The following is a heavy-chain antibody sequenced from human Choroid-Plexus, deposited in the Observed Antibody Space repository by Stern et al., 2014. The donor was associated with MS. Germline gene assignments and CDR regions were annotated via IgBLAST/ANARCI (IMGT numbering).Heavy chain of an antibody. J-gene: IGHJ5*02. D-gene: IGHD2/OR15-2a*01. CDR3: AKDRHYLTYFFDH. CDR1: GFTFGSCA. V-gene: IGHV3-30*18. CDR2: VSYDGSNK. Sequence: VQLVQSGGGVVQPGRPLRLSCVASGFTFGSCAMHWVRQAPGKGLEWVAGVSYDGSNKYYADSVKGRFTISRDNSQNTLYMQMSSLGPEDTAVYYCAKDRHYLTYFFDHWGQGSLVTVSS.